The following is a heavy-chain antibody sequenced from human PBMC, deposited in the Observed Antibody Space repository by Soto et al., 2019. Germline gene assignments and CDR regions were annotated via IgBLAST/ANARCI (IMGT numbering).Heavy chain of an antibody. V-gene: IGHV3-7*03. CDR2: IKHDTSEA. J-gene: IGHJ4*02. CDR1: GFKLSGYW. Sequence: PGVSLRLSCAASGFKLSGYWMSWVRQAPGKGLEWVGNIKHDTSEAHYADSVTGRCTITRDNIQNFLFLHMNGLRSDDTASYYCARGAVRFSGTYRQSCLDYWERRSRVTVAS. CDR3: ARGAVRFSGTYRQSCLDY. D-gene: IGHD3-16*02.